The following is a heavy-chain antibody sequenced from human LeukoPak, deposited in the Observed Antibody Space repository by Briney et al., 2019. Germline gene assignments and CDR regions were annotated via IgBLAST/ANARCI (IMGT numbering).Heavy chain of an antibody. CDR3: RSNLYYYYYMDV. J-gene: IGHJ6*03. CDR1: GGSISSSSYY. D-gene: IGHD4-11*01. Sequence: SETLSLTCTVSGGSISSSSYYWGWIRQPPGKGLEWIGSISYSGSTYYSPSLKSRVTISVDTSKNQFSLKLSSVTAADTAVYYCRSNLYYYYYMDVWGKGTTVTVSS. V-gene: IGHV4-39*07. CDR2: ISYSGST.